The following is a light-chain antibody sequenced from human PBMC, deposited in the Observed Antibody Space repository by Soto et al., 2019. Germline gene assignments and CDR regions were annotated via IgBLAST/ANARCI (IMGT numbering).Light chain of an antibody. J-gene: IGKJ5*01. V-gene: IGKV3-20*01. CDR1: QSVPRSY. Sequence: VLTVSRGTVSLSPNERTTLSRRASQSVPRSYLAWYQQKPGQAPRLLIYGTSSRATGIPDRFSGSGSGTDFTLTISRLEPEDFAVFHGQQYGISITFGQGTRLET. CDR3: QQYGISIT. CDR2: GTS.